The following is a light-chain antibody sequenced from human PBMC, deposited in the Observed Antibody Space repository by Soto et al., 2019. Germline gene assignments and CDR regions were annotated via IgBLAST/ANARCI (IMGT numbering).Light chain of an antibody. CDR1: SSNIGSKT. V-gene: IGLV1-44*01. J-gene: IGLJ1*01. CDR3: AAWDDSLNACV. CDR2: KNH. Sequence: HSVLTQAPSASGTPGQRVTISCSGSSSNIGSKTVNWYQQVPGMAPKLLIFKNHQRPSGVPDRFSGSKSGTSASLAISGLQSEDEADYYCAAWDDSLNACVFGTGTKLTVL.